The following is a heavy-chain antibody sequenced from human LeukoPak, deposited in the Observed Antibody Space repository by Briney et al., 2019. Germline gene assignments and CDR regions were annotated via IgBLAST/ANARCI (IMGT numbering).Heavy chain of an antibody. Sequence: GGSLRLSCAASGFTFSGSAIYWVRQASGNGLEWIGRIKSKANNYATEYAASVKGRFTFSREDSKSTAYLQMNSLRAEDTAVYYCVRWNHVDDWGQGTLVTVSS. CDR2: IKSKANNYAT. D-gene: IGHD1-14*01. CDR1: GFTFSGSA. CDR3: VRWNHVDD. J-gene: IGHJ4*02. V-gene: IGHV3-73*01.